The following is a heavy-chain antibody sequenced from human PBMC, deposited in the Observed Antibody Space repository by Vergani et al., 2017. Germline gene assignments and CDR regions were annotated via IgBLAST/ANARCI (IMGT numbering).Heavy chain of an antibody. Sequence: QVQLVQSGAEVKKPGSSVKVSCKASGGTFSSYAISWVRQAPGQGLEWMGGISPVLGKTKYAQDFQGRLTITADTSTSTAYMELTSLRSQDTAVYYCARDPRGYGGDPEDYYYGMDVWGQGTTVTVSS. D-gene: IGHD2-21*02. CDR3: ARDPRGYGGDPEDYYYGMDV. CDR1: GGTFSSYA. V-gene: IGHV1-69*04. J-gene: IGHJ6*02. CDR2: ISPVLGKT.